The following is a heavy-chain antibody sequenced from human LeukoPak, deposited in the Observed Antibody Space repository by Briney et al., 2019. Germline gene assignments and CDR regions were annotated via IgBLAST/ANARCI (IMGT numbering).Heavy chain of an antibody. J-gene: IGHJ4*02. D-gene: IGHD3-10*01. CDR1: GYSFPNFW. V-gene: IGHV5-51*01. CDR2: IYPGDSDT. CDR3: ARQAYGSGSYSAH. Sequence: GESLKISCKGSGYSFPNFWIGWVRQMPGKGLEWMGIIYPGDSDTRYSPSFQGQVTISADKSISTAYLQWNNLKASDTAMYYCARQAYGSGSYSAHWGQGTLVTVSS.